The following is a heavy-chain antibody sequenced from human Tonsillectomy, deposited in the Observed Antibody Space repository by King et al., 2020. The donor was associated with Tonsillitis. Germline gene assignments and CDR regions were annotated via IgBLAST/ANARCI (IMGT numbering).Heavy chain of an antibody. CDR2: INSDGSST. CDR1: GFTFRSYW. J-gene: IGHJ5*02. Sequence: VQLVESGGGLVQPGRSLRLSCAVSGFTFRSYWMHWVRQAPGKGLGWVSRINSDGSSTSYADSVKGRFTISRDNAKNTLYLQMNSLRVEDTAVYYCARELAYYYSSGSVPRMNWFDPWGQGTLVTVSS. D-gene: IGHD3-10*01. V-gene: IGHV3-74*01. CDR3: ARELAYYYSSGSVPRMNWFDP.